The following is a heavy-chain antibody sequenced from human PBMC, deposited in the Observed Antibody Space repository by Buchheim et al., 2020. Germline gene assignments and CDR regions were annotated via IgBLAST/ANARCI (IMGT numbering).Heavy chain of an antibody. Sequence: QVQLQESGPGLVKPSQTLSLICTVSGGSISSGGYYWSWLRQHPGKGLEWIGYIFYSGSTSYKPSLKSRVSISVDPSKNQFSLKLNSVTAADTAIYYCARLGAGWGWFDRWGEGT. V-gene: IGHV4-31*03. J-gene: IGHJ5*02. CDR2: IFYSGST. CDR1: GGSISSGGYY. CDR3: ARLGAGWGWFDR. D-gene: IGHD3-16*01.